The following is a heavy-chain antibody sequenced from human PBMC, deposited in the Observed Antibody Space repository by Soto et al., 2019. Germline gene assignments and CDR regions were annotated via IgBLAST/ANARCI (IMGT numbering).Heavy chain of an antibody. J-gene: IGHJ4*02. CDR3: ARWYCGGDCYFDY. CDR1: GFTFSSYS. CDR2: ISSSSSTI. Sequence: PGGSLRLSCAASGFTFSSYSMNWVRQAPGKGLEWVSYISSSSSTIYYADSVKGRFTISRDNAKNSLYLQMNSLRAEDTAVYYCARWYCGGDCYFDYWGQGTLVTVS. D-gene: IGHD2-21*02. V-gene: IGHV3-48*01.